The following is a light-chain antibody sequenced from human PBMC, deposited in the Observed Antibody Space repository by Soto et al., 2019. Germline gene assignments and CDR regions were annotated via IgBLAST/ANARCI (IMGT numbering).Light chain of an antibody. Sequence: QSVLTQPPSASGTPGQRVTISCSGSSSNIGSNYVYWYQQLPGTAPKLLIYRNNQRPLGVSDRFSGSTSGTSASLAISGLRSEDEADYYCAAWDDSLNVLFGGGTKLTVL. V-gene: IGLV1-47*01. CDR3: AAWDDSLNVL. CDR1: SSNIGSNY. J-gene: IGLJ2*01. CDR2: RNN.